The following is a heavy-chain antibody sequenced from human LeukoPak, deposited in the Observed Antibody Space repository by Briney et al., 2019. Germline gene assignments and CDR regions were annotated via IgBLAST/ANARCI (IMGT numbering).Heavy chain of an antibody. V-gene: IGHV3-23*01. Sequence: GGSLRLSCAASGFTFSSYAMSWVRQAPGKGLEWVSAISGSGGSTYYADSVKGRFTISRDNSKNKLYLQMNSLRAEDTAVYYCAKRVQGAYCGGDCYFDYWGQGTLVTVSS. CDR2: ISGSGGST. D-gene: IGHD2-21*02. J-gene: IGHJ4*02. CDR1: GFTFSSYA. CDR3: AKRVQGAYCGGDCYFDY.